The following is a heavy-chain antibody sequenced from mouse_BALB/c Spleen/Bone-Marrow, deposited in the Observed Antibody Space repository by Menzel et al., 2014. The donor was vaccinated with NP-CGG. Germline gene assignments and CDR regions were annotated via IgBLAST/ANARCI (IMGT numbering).Heavy chain of an antibody. CDR2: IDPANDNP. Sequence: VQLQQPGAELVKPGASVKLSCTASGFNIKDTYIHWVKQRPEQGLEWIGRIDPANDNPKYDPKFQGKATITADTSSSTAYLQLSSLTSEDTAVYYCASYVYGYYFDYWGQGTTLTVSS. CDR3: ASYVYGYYFDY. D-gene: IGHD2-2*01. V-gene: IGHV14-3*02. CDR1: GFNIKDTY. J-gene: IGHJ2*01.